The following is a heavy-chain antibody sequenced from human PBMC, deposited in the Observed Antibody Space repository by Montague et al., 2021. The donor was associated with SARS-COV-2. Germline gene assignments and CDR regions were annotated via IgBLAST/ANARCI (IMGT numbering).Heavy chain of an antibody. CDR1: GFTFSSYW. V-gene: IGHV3-74*01. J-gene: IGHJ6*03. CDR3: ARETIVPAAIGYYYYMDV. CDR2: INSDVSIT. D-gene: IGHD2-2*01. Sequence: SLRLSCAASGFTFSSYWMHWVRQAPGKGLVWVLRINSDVSITNYADSVKGRFTISRDNAKNTLYLQMNSLRDDDTAVYYCARETIVPAAIGYYYYMDVWGKGTPVTVSS.